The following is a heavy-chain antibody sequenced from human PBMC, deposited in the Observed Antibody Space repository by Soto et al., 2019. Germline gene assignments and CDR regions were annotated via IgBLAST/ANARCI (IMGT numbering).Heavy chain of an antibody. V-gene: IGHV1-18*01. CDR2: INVYNGNT. D-gene: IGHD3-10*01. CDR1: GYTFTNYG. CDR3: ARGVGSGSNYNQYNWFDP. Sequence: QVQLVQSGGEVKKPGASVKVSCKASGYTFTNYGISWVRQAPGQGLEWMGWINVYNGNTKYAQKVQGRVTMTTDTSTSTAYMELRSLRSDDPAVYYCARGVGSGSNYNQYNWFDPWGQGTLVTVSS. J-gene: IGHJ5*02.